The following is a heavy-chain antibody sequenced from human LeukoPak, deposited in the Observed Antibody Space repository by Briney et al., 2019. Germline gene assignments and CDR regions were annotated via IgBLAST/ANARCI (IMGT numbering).Heavy chain of an antibody. CDR2: INPNSGGT. V-gene: IGHV1-2*02. Sequence: GASVKVSCKASGYTFTGYYMHWVRQAPGQGLEWMGWINPNSGGTNYAQKFQGRVTMTRDTSISTAYMELSRLRSEDTAVYYCARSSYCSGGSCYGRLSDYWGQGTLVTVSS. D-gene: IGHD2-15*01. J-gene: IGHJ4*02. CDR3: ARSSYCSGGSCYGRLSDY. CDR1: GYTFTGYY.